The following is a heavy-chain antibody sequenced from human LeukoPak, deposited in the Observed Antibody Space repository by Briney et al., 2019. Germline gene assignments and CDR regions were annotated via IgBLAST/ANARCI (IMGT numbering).Heavy chain of an antibody. CDR3: AKSVTDYYYYYMDV. CDR1: GFTFSSYG. D-gene: IGHD4-17*01. J-gene: IGHJ6*03. Sequence: GGSLRLSCAASGFTFSSYGIHWVRQAPGKGLEWVAFIRYDGSNKYYADSVKGRFTISRDNSKNTLYLQMNSLRAEDTAVYYCAKSVTDYYYYYMDVWGKGTTVTVSS. CDR2: IRYDGSNK. V-gene: IGHV3-30*02.